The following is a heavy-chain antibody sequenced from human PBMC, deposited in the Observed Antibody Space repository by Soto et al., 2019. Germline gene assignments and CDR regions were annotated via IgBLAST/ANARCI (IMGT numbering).Heavy chain of an antibody. J-gene: IGHJ4*02. Sequence: EVHLVEFGGALVQPGGSLGLSCVVSGFTFSRYWMSWVRQAPGKGLEWVANIKEDGSEKYYVDSVRGRFTISRDNTKNSLYLQMSSLRAEDTAVYYCARDMDDSSDYGDYWGQGTLVTVSS. CDR3: ARDMDDSSDYGDY. V-gene: IGHV3-7*01. CDR2: IKEDGSEK. D-gene: IGHD4-4*01. CDR1: GFTFSRYW.